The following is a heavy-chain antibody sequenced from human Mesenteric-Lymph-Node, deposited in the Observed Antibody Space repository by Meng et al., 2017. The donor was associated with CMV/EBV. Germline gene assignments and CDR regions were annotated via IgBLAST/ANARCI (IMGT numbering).Heavy chain of an antibody. V-gene: IGHV1-2*02. CDR3: AREGMYYYDTSGMKWFDP. D-gene: IGHD3-22*01. CDR2: INPNSGGT. Sequence: ASVKVSCKASGYTFTGYYMHWVRQAPGQGLEWMGWINPNSGGTKYAQKFQGRVTMTTDTSTSTAYMELSRLRSDDTAVYYCAREGMYYYDTSGMKWFDPWGQGTLVTVSS. CDR1: GYTFTGYY. J-gene: IGHJ5*02.